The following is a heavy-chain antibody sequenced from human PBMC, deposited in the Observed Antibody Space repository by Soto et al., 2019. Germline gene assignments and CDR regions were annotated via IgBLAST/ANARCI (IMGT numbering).Heavy chain of an antibody. CDR3: AKGSFGFDY. D-gene: IGHD3-10*01. CDR1: GDTFTSSA. J-gene: IGHJ4*02. CDR2: ISKSGDST. Sequence: LTLSCAAAGDTFTSSATTWVRQVPGEGLQWVSSISKSGDSTYYADSVKGRFTTSRDNSKNTLYLQMNSLRAEDTAIYYCAKGSFGFDYWGQGTLVTVSS. V-gene: IGHV3-23*01.